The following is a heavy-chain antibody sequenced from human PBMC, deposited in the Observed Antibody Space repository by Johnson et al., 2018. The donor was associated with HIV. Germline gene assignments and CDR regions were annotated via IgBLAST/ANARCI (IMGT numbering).Heavy chain of an antibody. CDR1: GFTFGDYA. V-gene: IGHV3-49*03. Sequence: VQLVESGGGLVQPGRSLRLSCTASGFTFGDYAMSWFRQAPGKGLEWVGFIRSKAYGGTTEYAASVKGRFTISRDDSKSIAYLQMNSLKTEDTAVYYCTLPLGAAAGWYDAAFDIWGQGTMVTVSS. J-gene: IGHJ3*02. CDR3: TLPLGAAAGWYDAAFDI. D-gene: IGHD6-13*01. CDR2: IRSKAYGGTT.